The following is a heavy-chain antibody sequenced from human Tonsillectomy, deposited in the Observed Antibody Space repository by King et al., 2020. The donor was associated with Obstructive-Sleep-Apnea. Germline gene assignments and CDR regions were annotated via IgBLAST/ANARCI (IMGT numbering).Heavy chain of an antibody. J-gene: IGHJ4*02. CDR1: GFTFSRYT. Sequence: VQLVESGGGLVKPGGSLRLSCAASGFTFSRYTMNGVRQAPGEGLECVSSISSSGSYIHYADSLKGRFTLSRDNAENSLYLQMKSLGAEVQPFCYVRGRFTLSRENAENSLYLQMKSLRAEDTAVYYCARVYYDILTGYGGYADYWGQGTLVTVSS. CDR2: ISSSGSYI. CDR3: RGRFTLSRENAENSLYLQMKSLRAEDTAVYYCARVYYDILTGYGGYADY. D-gene: IGHD3-9*01. V-gene: IGHV3-21*01.